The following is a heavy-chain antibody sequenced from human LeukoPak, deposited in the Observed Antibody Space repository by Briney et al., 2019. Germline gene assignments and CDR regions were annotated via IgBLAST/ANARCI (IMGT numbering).Heavy chain of an antibody. CDR1: GLTFSSYG. V-gene: IGHV3-23*01. CDR2: ISGSGGRT. Sequence: GGTLRLCCAASGLTFSSYGMSWVRQAPGKGLEWVSAISGSGGRTYYADSVKGRFTISRDNSKNMLYLQMDSLRAEDTAVYYCEKDRYSGYCFDYWGQGTLVTVSS. D-gene: IGHD6-13*01. CDR3: EKDRYSGYCFDY. J-gene: IGHJ4*02.